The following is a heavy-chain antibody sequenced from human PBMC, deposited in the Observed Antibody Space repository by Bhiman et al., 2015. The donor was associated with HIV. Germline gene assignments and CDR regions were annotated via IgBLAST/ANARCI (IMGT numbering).Heavy chain of an antibody. CDR2: ISSTSAYI. J-gene: IGHJ4*02. Sequence: EVQLVESGGGLVKPGGSLRLSCAASGFTFSSHSMNWVRQAPGKGLEWVSLISSTSAYIYYADSVKGRFTISRDNAKNSLYLQMNSLRAEDTAEYYCARGYTYGQGRHGFDYWGQGTLVTVSS. D-gene: IGHD5-18*01. V-gene: IGHV3-21*01. CDR1: GFTFSSHS. CDR3: ARGYTYGQGRHGFDY.